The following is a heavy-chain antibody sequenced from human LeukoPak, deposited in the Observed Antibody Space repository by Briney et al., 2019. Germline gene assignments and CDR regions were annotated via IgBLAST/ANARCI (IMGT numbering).Heavy chain of an antibody. CDR1: GFTFNIYS. V-gene: IGHV3-23*01. D-gene: IGHD3-22*01. CDR3: AKDRPKYHESNGHYYRLNGDS. Sequence: GGSLRLSCVASGFTFNIYSMSWVRQAPGKGLEWVSSITSSGDATFYADSVKDHFTISRANPRSTLYLQMSRLRVEDTAVYYCAKDRPKYHESNGHYYRLNGDSWGQGTLVTVSS. J-gene: IGHJ5*01. CDR2: ITSSGDAT.